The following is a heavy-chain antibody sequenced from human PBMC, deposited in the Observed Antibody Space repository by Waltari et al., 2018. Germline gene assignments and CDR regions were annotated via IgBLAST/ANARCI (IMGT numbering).Heavy chain of an antibody. Sequence: EVQLVQSGAEVKKPGESLKISCKGSGYSVTSYWIGWVRQMPGKGLEWMGVISPGDFVTRYSPSFQGQVTISADKSISTAYLQWSSLKASDTAMYYCARLRIPSDGYFDYWGQGTLVTVSS. V-gene: IGHV5-51*01. CDR2: ISPGDFVT. CDR1: GYSVTSYW. J-gene: IGHJ4*02. CDR3: ARLRIPSDGYFDY.